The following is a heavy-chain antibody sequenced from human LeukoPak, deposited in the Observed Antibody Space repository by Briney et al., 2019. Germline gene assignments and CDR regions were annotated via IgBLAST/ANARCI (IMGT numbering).Heavy chain of an antibody. J-gene: IGHJ5*01. D-gene: IGHD1-1*01. V-gene: IGHV1-69*13. Sequence: SVKVSCKASGGTFSSYAISWVRQAPGQGLEWMGGIIPIFGTANYAQKFQGRVTITADESTSTAYMELSSLRSEDTAVYYCARDGTGQVAFDSWGQGTLVTVSS. CDR2: IIPIFGTA. CDR1: GGTFSSYA. CDR3: ARDGTGQVAFDS.